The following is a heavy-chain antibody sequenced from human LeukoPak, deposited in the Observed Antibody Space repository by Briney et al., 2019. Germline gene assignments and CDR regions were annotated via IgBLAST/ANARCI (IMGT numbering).Heavy chain of an antibody. D-gene: IGHD1-14*01. CDR3: ARVKANLDY. CDR1: GFTLSSYE. Sequence: GGSLRLSCAASGFTLSSYEMNWVRQAPGKGLEWVSYISSSGSTIYYADSVKGRFTISRDNAKNSLYLQMNSLRAEDTAVYYCARVKANLDYWGQGTLVTVSS. V-gene: IGHV3-48*03. CDR2: ISSSGSTI. J-gene: IGHJ4*02.